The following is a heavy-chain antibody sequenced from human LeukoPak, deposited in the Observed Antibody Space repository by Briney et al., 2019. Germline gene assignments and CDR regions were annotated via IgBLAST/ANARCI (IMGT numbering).Heavy chain of an antibody. CDR2: IYYSGST. J-gene: IGHJ4*02. Sequence: SETLSLTCTVSGGSVSSGSYYWSWIRQPPGKGLEWIGSIYYSGSTNYDSSLKSRVTISVDTSKNQFSLKLSSVTAADTAVYYCASLREVPKDRPGYGSGLHYWGQGTLVTVSS. CDR3: ASLREVPKDRPGYGSGLHY. D-gene: IGHD3-10*01. V-gene: IGHV4-61*01. CDR1: GGSVSSGSYY.